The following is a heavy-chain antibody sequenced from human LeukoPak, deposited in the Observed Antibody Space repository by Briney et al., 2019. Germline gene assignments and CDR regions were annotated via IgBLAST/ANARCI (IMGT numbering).Heavy chain of an antibody. CDR1: GFTFSSYG. CDR3: AKDGNWARFED. J-gene: IGHJ4*02. Sequence: GGTLRLSCAASGFTFSSYGMSWIRQAPGKGLEWVSYISSSGSTIYYADSVKGRFTISRDNSKNMVWLQINSPTAEDTATYYCAKDGNWARFEDWGQGTLVTVSS. CDR2: ISSSGSTI. V-gene: IGHV3-23*01. D-gene: IGHD7-27*01.